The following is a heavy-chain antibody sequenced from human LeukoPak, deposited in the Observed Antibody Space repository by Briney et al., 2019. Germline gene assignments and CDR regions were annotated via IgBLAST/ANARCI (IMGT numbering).Heavy chain of an antibody. J-gene: IGHJ4*02. CDR2: ISYDGSNK. D-gene: IGHD3-22*01. V-gene: IGHV3-30-3*01. CDR3: ARDHRYYYDSSGYYPDYFDY. CDR1: GFTSSSYA. Sequence: GGSLRLSCAASGFTSSSYAMHWVRQAPGKGLEWVAVISYDGSNKYYADSVKGRFTISRDNSKNTLYLQMNSLRAEDTAVYYCARDHRYYYDSSGYYPDYFDYWGQGTLVTVSS.